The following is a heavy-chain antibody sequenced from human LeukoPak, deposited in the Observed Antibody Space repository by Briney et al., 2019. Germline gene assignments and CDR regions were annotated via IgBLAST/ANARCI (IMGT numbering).Heavy chain of an antibody. J-gene: IGHJ4*02. V-gene: IGHV3-30-3*01. D-gene: IGHD6-19*01. CDR3: ARDFLWLVDY. CDR2: VSKDGNNI. Sequence: GGSLRLSCAASGFDFINFHIHWVRQAPGKGLEWLAFVSKDGNNIYYADSVKGRFTISRDNSKSTLCLQMNSLRADDTAIYYCARDFLWLVDYWGQGTLVTVSS. CDR1: GFDFINFH.